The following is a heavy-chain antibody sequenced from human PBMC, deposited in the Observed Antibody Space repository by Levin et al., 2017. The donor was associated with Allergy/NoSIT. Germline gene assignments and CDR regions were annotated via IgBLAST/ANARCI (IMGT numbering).Heavy chain of an antibody. D-gene: IGHD6-19*01. CDR2: ISGSGGST. V-gene: IGHV3-23*01. J-gene: IGHJ3*02. Sequence: GGSLRLSCAASGFTFSSYAMSWVRQTPGKGLEWVSAISGSGGSTYYADSVKGRFTISRDNSKNTLYVQMNSLRAEDTAVYYCAILIAVAGTGGDDAFDIWGQGTMVTVSS. CDR3: AILIAVAGTGGDDAFDI. CDR1: GFTFSSYA.